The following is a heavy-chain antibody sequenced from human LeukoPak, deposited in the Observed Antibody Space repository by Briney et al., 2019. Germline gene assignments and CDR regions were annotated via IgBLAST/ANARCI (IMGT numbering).Heavy chain of an antibody. D-gene: IGHD6-13*01. V-gene: IGHV4-39*01. CDR2: IYYSGSI. Sequence: SETLSLTCTVSGGSIGSSSYYWDWIRQSPGKGLEWVGSIYYSGSIYYNPSLKSRVTISVDTSKNQFSLMLSSVTAADTAVYYCARRRIAAAGTDYWGQGTLVTVSS. J-gene: IGHJ4*02. CDR3: ARRRIAAAGTDY. CDR1: GGSIGSSSYY.